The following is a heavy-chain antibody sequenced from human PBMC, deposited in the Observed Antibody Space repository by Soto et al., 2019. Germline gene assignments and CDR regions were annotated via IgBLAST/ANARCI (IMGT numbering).Heavy chain of an antibody. D-gene: IGHD2-2*02. J-gene: IGHJ4*02. CDR3: AMEYCSSTSCYRDY. CDR1: GGTFSSYT. CDR2: IIPILGIA. Sequence: QVQLVQSGAEVKKPGSSVKFSCKASGGTFSSYTISWVRQAPGQGLEWMGRIIPILGIANYAQKFPGRVTITADKSTSPAYMELRSLRSEDTAVYYCAMEYCSSTSCYRDYWGQGTLVTVSS. V-gene: IGHV1-69*02.